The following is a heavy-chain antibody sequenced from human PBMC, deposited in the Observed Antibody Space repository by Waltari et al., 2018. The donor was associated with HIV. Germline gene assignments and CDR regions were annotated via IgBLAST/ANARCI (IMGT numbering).Heavy chain of an antibody. D-gene: IGHD2-15*01. CDR1: GYTFSSDW. CDR2: IKQDGSEK. Sequence: EVKLVEAGGGLVQPGGSLRRSCAASGYTFSSDWKGWVRQAPGKGLEWVANIKQDGSEKYYVDSVKCRFTISRDNAKNSLYLQMNSLRAEDTAVYYCARGGMVVAHDMDVWGQGTTVTVSS. J-gene: IGHJ6*02. CDR3: ARGGMVVAHDMDV. V-gene: IGHV3-7*01.